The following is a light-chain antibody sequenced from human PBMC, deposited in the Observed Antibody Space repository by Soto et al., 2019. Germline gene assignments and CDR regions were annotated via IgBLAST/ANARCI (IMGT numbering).Light chain of an antibody. CDR1: QSVSSY. Sequence: EIVLTQSPATLSLSPGERATLSCRASQSVSSYLAWYQQKPGQAPRLLIYDASTRATGIPARFSGSGSGTEFTLTISSLQSEDFVVYSCQQYNNWPPTFGQGAKVDI. J-gene: IGKJ1*01. CDR2: DAS. CDR3: QQYNNWPPT. V-gene: IGKV3-15*01.